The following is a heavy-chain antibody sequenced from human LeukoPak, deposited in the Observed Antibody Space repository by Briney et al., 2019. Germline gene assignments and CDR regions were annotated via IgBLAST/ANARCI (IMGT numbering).Heavy chain of an antibody. J-gene: IGHJ4*02. CDR3: AKAAGSSWLFVY. Sequence: GRSLRLSCAASGFTFDDYAMHWVRQAPGKGLEWVSGISWNSGSIGYADSVKGRFTISRDNAKNSLYLQMNSLRAEDTALYYCAKAAGSSWLFVYWGQGTLVTVSS. V-gene: IGHV3-9*01. CDR2: ISWNSGSI. CDR1: GFTFDDYA. D-gene: IGHD6-13*01.